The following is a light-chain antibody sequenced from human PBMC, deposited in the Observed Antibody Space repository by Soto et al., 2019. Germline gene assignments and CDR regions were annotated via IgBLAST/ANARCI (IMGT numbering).Light chain of an antibody. Sequence: DIQMTQSPSSLSASVGDRVTITCRASQSISSYLNWYQQKPGNAPKVVIYGASSLKSGVLPRLFGCGSGTEFPLTISSLQPEDFATYFFQPSYSPPRTFGHGTKLEIK. CDR2: GAS. CDR1: QSISSY. CDR3: QPSYSPPRT. J-gene: IGKJ2*02. V-gene: IGKV1-39*01.